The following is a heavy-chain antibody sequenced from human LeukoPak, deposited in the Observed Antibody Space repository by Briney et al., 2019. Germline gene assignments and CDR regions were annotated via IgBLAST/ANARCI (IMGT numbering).Heavy chain of an antibody. CDR1: GGSISSHY. Sequence: SETLSLSCTVSGGSISSHYWSWIRQPPGTGLEWIGCIYYSGSTIYNPSLKSRVTISVDTSKNQFSLKLSSVTAADTAVYYCARLGSSGYYSEWFDPWGQGTLVTVSS. D-gene: IGHD3-22*01. V-gene: IGHV4-59*11. J-gene: IGHJ5*02. CDR3: ARLGSSGYYSEWFDP. CDR2: IYYSGST.